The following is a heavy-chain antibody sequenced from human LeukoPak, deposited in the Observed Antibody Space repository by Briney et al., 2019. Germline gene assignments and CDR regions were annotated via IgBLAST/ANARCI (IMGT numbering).Heavy chain of an antibody. Sequence: PSQTLSLTCTVSGGSISSGSYYWSWIRQPAGKGLEWIGRIYTSGSTNYNPSLKSRVTISVDTSKNQFSLKLSSVTAADTAVYYCARTLGYCSSTSCYRGLFDYWGQEPWSPSPQ. D-gene: IGHD2-2*02. J-gene: IGHJ4*01. CDR2: IYTSGST. V-gene: IGHV4-61*02. CDR3: ARTLGYCSSTSCYRGLFDY. CDR1: GGSISSGSYY.